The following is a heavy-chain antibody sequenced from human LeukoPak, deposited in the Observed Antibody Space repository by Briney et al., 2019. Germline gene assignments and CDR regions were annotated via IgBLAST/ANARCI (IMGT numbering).Heavy chain of an antibody. V-gene: IGHV4-34*01. D-gene: IGHD2-2*01. Sequence: PSETLSLTCAVYGGSFSGYYWSWIRQPPGKGLEGIGKINHSGSTNYHPFLKSRVTISVDTSKNQFSLKLSSVTAADTAVYYCARSPRLVPAARTSYGMDVWGKGTTVTVST. CDR3: ARSPRLVPAARTSYGMDV. CDR1: GGSFSGYY. CDR2: INHSGST. J-gene: IGHJ6*04.